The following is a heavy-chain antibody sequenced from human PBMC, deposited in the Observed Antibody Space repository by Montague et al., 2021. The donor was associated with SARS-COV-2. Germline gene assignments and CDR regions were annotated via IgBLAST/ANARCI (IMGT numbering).Heavy chain of an antibody. CDR3: ATLPSSITLFGVVQGYYFDD. D-gene: IGHD3-3*01. CDR2: NYDSGST. J-gene: IGHJ4*02. Sequence: SETLSLTCAVSGASISSKNCCWGCIRPPPGKGLEWMGINYDSGSTYYNPTLKSRITISVDTTKNQFSLKLSSVTAADTAEYSCATLPSSITLFGVVQGYYFDDWGQGTLVTVSS. CDR1: GASISSKNCC. V-gene: IGHV4-39*01.